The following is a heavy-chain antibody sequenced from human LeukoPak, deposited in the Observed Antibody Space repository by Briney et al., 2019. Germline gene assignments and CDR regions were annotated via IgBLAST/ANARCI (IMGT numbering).Heavy chain of an antibody. CDR2: IYYSGST. CDR3: ARQRPGIAVAGPFDY. Sequence: PSGTLSLTCTASGGSISSYYWSWIRQPPGKGLEWIGYIYYSGSTNYNPSLKSRVTISVDTSKNQLSLKLSSVTAADTAVYYCARQRPGIAVAGPFDYWGQGTLVTVSS. D-gene: IGHD6-19*01. CDR1: GGSISSYY. V-gene: IGHV4-59*08. J-gene: IGHJ4*02.